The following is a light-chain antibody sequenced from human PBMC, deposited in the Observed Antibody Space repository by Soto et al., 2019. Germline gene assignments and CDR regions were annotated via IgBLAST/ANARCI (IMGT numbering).Light chain of an antibody. Sequence: DIQMTQSPSSLSASVGDSVTITCRASQSISSYLNWYQQKPGKAPKLLIYAASSLQSGVPSRFSGSGSGTDFTLTISSLQPEDFATYYCQQRYSTPMYTFGQGTKLEIK. CDR3: QQRYSTPMYT. V-gene: IGKV1-39*01. J-gene: IGKJ2*01. CDR1: QSISSY. CDR2: AAS.